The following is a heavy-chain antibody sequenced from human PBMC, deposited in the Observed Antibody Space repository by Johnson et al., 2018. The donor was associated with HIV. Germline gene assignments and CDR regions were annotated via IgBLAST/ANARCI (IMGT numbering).Heavy chain of an antibody. V-gene: IGHV3-9*01. D-gene: IGHD2-2*01. J-gene: IGHJ3*02. CDR3: ARWVGDIVVVPAAADAFDI. Sequence: VQLVESGGGVVQPGRSLRLSCAASGFTFSTYAMHWVRQAPGKGPEWVSGISWNSGSIGYADSVKGRFTISRDNAKNSLYLQMNSLRAEDTALYYCARWVGDIVVVPAAADAFDIWGQGTMVTVSS. CDR2: ISWNSGSI. CDR1: GFTFSTYA.